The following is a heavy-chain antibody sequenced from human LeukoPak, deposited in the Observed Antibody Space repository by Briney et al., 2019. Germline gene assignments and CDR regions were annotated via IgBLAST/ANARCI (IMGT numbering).Heavy chain of an antibody. CDR2: IRYDGSNK. CDR1: GFTFSSYG. Sequence: GGSLRLSCAASGFTFSSYGMHWVRQAPGKGLEWVAFIRYDGSNKYYADSVKGRFTISRDNSNNTLYLQMNSLRAEDTAVYYCAKGGYYYDSSGYQSIWGQGTMVTVSS. J-gene: IGHJ3*02. D-gene: IGHD3-22*01. V-gene: IGHV3-30*02. CDR3: AKGGYYYDSSGYQSI.